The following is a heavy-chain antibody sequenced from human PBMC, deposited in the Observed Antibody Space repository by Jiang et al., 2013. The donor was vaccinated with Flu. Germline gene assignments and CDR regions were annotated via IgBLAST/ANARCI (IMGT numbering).Heavy chain of an antibody. V-gene: IGHV1-8*01. J-gene: IGHJ5*02. CDR2: MNPNSGNT. CDR3: ARGCGDCNWFDP. Sequence: SVKVSCKASGYTFTSYDINWVRQATGQGLEWMGWMNPNSGNTGYAQKFQGRVTMTRNTSISTAYMELSSLRSEDTAVYYCARGCGDCNWFDPWGQGTLVTVSS. CDR1: GYTFTSYD. D-gene: IGHD2-21*02.